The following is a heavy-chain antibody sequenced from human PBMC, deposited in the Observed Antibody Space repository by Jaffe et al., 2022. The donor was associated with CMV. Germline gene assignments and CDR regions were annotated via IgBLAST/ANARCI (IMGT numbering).Heavy chain of an antibody. Sequence: QVQLVQSGAEVKKPGSSVKVSCKASGGTFSSYAISWVRQAPGQGLEWMGGIIPIFGTANYAQKFQGRVTITADESTSTAYMELSSLRSEDTAVYYCARSIHYCSSTSCYTGFHYYYYGMDVWGQGTTVTVSS. D-gene: IGHD2-2*02. CDR1: GGTFSSYA. CDR3: ARSIHYCSSTSCYTGFHYYYYGMDV. CDR2: IIPIFGTA. V-gene: IGHV1-69*01. J-gene: IGHJ6*02.